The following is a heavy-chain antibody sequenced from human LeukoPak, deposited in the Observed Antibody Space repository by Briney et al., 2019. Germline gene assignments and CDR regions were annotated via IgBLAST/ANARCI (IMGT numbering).Heavy chain of an antibody. D-gene: IGHD6-19*01. J-gene: IGHJ4*02. CDR3: ARHPEQSSGY. CDR2: FGLSDSFA. Sequence: GESLRISCQGSGYSFTSYWISWVRQMPGKGLEWMGWFGLSDSFATYSPPFQGHVTFSADKSVSTAYLQWSSLKAADTDMYYCARHPEQSSGYWGQGNLVTVSS. CDR1: GYSFTSYW. V-gene: IGHV5-10-1*01.